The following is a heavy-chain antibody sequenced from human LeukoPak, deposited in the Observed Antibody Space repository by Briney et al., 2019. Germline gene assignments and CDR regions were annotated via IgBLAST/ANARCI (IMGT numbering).Heavy chain of an antibody. CDR3: AKDRNRWGLTPPFDY. D-gene: IGHD1-14*01. J-gene: IGHJ4*02. V-gene: IGHV3-23*01. Sequence: GGSLRLSCAASGFTFSSYAMSWVRQAPGKGLEWVSAISGSGGSTYYADSVKGRFTISRDNSKNTLYLQMDSLRAEDTAVYYCAKDRNRWGLTPPFDYWGQGTLVTVSS. CDR1: GFTFSSYA. CDR2: ISGSGGST.